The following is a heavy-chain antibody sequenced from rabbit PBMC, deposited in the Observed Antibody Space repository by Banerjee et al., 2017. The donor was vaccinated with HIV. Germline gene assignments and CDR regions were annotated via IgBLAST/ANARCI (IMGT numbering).Heavy chain of an antibody. J-gene: IGHJ4*01. D-gene: IGHD6-1*01. CDR1: GFDLSSDG. CDR2: IDPIFGRT. Sequence: QEQLEESGGGLVQPGESLKLSCKASGFDLSSDGVSWVRQAPGKGLEWIGYIDPIFGRTYFANWVDGRFTISRDNAQNTVFLQMTSLTAADTATYFCVREVGYAYTTYNLWGPGTLVTVS. V-gene: IGHV1S47*01. CDR3: VREVGYAYTTYNL.